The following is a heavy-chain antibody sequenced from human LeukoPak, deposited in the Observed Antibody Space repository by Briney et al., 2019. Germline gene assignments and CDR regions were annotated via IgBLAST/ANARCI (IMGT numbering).Heavy chain of an antibody. CDR3: ASSITIFRVVIIRGY. J-gene: IGHJ4*02. V-gene: IGHV4-34*01. CDR1: GGSFSGYY. CDR2: INNSGST. Sequence: PSETLSLTCAVYGGSFSGYYWSWIRQPPGKGLEWIGEINNSGSTNDNPSLKSPVTISVDTSKNQFSLKLSSVTAADTAVYYCASSITIFRVVIIRGYWGQGTLVTVSS. D-gene: IGHD3-3*01.